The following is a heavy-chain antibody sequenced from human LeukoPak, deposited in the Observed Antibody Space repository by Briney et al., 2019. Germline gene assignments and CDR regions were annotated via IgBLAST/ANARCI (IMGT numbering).Heavy chain of an antibody. CDR2: ISGSGGST. D-gene: IGHD3-16*02. CDR1: GFIHSSYA. Sequence: GGSLRLSCASSGFIHSSYAMSWVRQARAKGLEGVSAISGSGGSTYYADSVKGRFTISRDNSKNTLYLQMNRLRAEDTAVYYCGAYDYIWGSYRYRLSDYWGQGTLVTVSS. V-gene: IGHV3-23*01. J-gene: IGHJ4*02. CDR3: GAYDYIWGSYRYRLSDY.